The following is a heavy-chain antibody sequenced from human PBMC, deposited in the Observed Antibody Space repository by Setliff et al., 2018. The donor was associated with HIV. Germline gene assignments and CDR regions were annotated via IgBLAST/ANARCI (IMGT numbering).Heavy chain of an antibody. CDR1: GFTFSDYY. V-gene: IGHV3-11*04. CDR2: ISNSGSTI. D-gene: IGHD3-10*01. J-gene: IGHJ6*02. Sequence: GGSLRLSCAASGFTFSDYYMSWIRQAPGKGLEWVSYISNSGSTIYYADSVKGRFSISRDNAKNSLYLQMNSLRAEDTAVYYCARDSLGNFYLGYYYYHGMDVWGQGTTVTVSS. CDR3: ARDSLGNFYLGYYYYHGMDV.